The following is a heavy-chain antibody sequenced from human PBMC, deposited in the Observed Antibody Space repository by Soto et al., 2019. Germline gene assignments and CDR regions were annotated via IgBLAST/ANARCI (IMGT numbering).Heavy chain of an antibody. CDR3: ARGRSYVA. V-gene: IGHV4-34*01. Sequence: SETLFLTCAVFGWAFRGYYWSWIRQPPGKGLEWIGEINNSGSTNYNPSLKSRVTISVDTSKNQFSLKLSSVTAADTAVYYCARGRSYVAWGKGTLVTVYS. D-gene: IGHD1-26*01. J-gene: IGHJ4*02. CDR1: GWAFRGYY. CDR2: INNSGST.